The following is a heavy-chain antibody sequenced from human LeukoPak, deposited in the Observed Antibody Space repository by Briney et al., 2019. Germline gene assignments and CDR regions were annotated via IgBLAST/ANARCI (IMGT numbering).Heavy chain of an antibody. CDR3: ARGPYGDYYDY. CDR1: GGSISSYY. Sequence: PSETLSLTCTVSGGSISSYYWSWMRQPPGKGLEWIGYIYYSGNTNYSPSLKSRVTISVDTSKTQFSLKLSSVTAADTAVYYCARGPYGDYYDYWGQGTLVTVSS. CDR2: IYYSGNT. V-gene: IGHV4-59*08. J-gene: IGHJ4*02. D-gene: IGHD4-17*01.